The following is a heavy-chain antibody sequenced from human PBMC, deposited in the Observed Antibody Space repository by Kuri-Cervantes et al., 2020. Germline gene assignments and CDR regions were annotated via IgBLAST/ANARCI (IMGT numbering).Heavy chain of an antibody. J-gene: IGHJ5*02. D-gene: IGHD6-19*01. CDR1: GYTFTSHG. Sequence: ASVKVSCKASGYTFTSHGISWVRQAPGQGLEWMGWITPYDGNTDFAQNLQGRVTMTTDTSTSTAYMELRSLRSDDAAVYYCARGSSGWYLGAWFDPWGQGTLVTVSS. V-gene: IGHV1-18*01. CDR2: ITPYDGNT. CDR3: ARGSSGWYLGAWFDP.